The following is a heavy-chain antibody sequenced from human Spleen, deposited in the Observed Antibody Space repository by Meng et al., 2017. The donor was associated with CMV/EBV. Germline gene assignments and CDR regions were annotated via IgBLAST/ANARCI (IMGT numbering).Heavy chain of an antibody. D-gene: IGHD3-16*01. CDR1: GFTFSSYS. J-gene: IGHJ1*01. CDR2: ISSSSSYI. CDR3: ARDLGAFRPEYFQH. V-gene: IGHV3-21*04. Sequence: ASGFTFSSYSMNWVRQAPGKGLEWVSSISSSSSYIYYADSVKGRFTVSRDNSKNTLYLQMNSLTVEDTAVYYCARDLGAFRPEYFQHWGQGTLVTVSS.